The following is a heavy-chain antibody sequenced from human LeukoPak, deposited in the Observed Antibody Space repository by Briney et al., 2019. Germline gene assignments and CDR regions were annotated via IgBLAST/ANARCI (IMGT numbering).Heavy chain of an antibody. CDR3: AKDKPVWFGEADAFDI. D-gene: IGHD3-10*01. CDR1: GFTFSSYG. J-gene: IGHJ3*02. CDR2: IRYDGSNK. V-gene: IGHV3-30*02. Sequence: PGGSLRLSCAASGFTFSSYGMHWVRQAPGKGLEWVAFIRYDGSNKCYADSVKGRFTISRDNSKNTLYLQMNSLRAEDTAVYYCAKDKPVWFGEADAFDIWGQGTMVTVSS.